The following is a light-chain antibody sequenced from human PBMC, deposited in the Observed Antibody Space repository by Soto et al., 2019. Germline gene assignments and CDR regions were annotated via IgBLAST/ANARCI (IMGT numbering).Light chain of an antibody. CDR1: SGDVGGYNF. CDR2: DVS. V-gene: IGLV2-11*01. CDR3: SSYTVSSTLDV. J-gene: IGLJ1*01. Sequence: QSVLTQPRSVSGSPGQSVTISCTGTSGDVGGYNFVSWYQQHPGNAPTLMIFDVSQRPSGVPDRFSGSKSGNTASLTISGLQSDDEAGYYCSSYTVSSTLDVFGTGTKVTVL.